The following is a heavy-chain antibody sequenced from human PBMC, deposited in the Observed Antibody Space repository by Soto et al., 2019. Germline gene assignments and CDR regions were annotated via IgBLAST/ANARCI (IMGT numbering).Heavy chain of an antibody. V-gene: IGHV3-23*01. J-gene: IGHJ4*02. CDR3: AYSSTPFDY. Sequence: EVQLLESGGGLVQPGGSLRLSCAASGFTFRSYAMSWVRQTPGKGLEWVSAISGSGGSTYYADSGKGRFTISRDNSKNTLYLQMNSLRAEDTAVYYCAYSSTPFDYWGQGTLVTVSP. CDR2: ISGSGGST. D-gene: IGHD6-13*01. CDR1: GFTFRSYA.